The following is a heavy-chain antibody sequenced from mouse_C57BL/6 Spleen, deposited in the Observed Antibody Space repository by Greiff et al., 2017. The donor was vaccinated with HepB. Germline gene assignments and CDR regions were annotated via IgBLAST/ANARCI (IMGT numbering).Heavy chain of an antibody. D-gene: IGHD1-1*01. CDR1: GFTFSSYG. Sequence: VQLKQSGGDLVKPGGSLKLSCAASGFTFSSYGMSWVRQTPDKRLEWVATISSGGSYTYYPDSVKGRFTISRDNAKNTLYLQMSSLKSEDTAMYYCAREGNGSSLFYWYFDVWGTGTTVTVSS. CDR3: AREGNGSSLFYWYFDV. CDR2: ISSGGSYT. V-gene: IGHV5-6*01. J-gene: IGHJ1*03.